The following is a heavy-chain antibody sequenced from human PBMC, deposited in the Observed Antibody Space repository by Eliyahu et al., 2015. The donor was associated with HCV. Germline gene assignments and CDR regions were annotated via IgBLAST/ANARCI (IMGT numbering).Heavy chain of an antibody. Sequence: QLQLQESGPGQVKPSETLFLTCAVSGASINTYFWGWFRHPPGKGLEWIGTVHYTGTTFYSPSLKSRVTIFVDMSKNQFSLKMDSVTATDTALYFCARQTTGTGQWSWDYWGQGTLVAVSS. CDR2: VHYTGTT. V-gene: IGHV4-39*01. D-gene: IGHD1-1*01. CDR3: ARQTTGTGQWSWDY. J-gene: IGHJ4*02. CDR1: GASINTYF.